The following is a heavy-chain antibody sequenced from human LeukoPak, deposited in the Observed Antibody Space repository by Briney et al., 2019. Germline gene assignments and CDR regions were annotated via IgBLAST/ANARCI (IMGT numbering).Heavy chain of an antibody. Sequence: ASVKVSCKASGYTFTGYYMHWVRQAPGQGLVWMGWINPNSGGTNYAQKFQGSVTMTRDTSISTAYMELSRLRSDDTAVYYCARVGPEIRFLEWLYYFDYWGQGTLVTVSS. D-gene: IGHD3-3*01. V-gene: IGHV1-2*02. CDR1: GYTFTGYY. CDR2: INPNSGGT. J-gene: IGHJ4*02. CDR3: ARVGPEIRFLEWLYYFDY.